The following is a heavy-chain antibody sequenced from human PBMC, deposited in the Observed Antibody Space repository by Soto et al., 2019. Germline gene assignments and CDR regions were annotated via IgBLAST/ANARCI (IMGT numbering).Heavy chain of an antibody. D-gene: IGHD3-22*01. CDR1: GGTFSSYA. V-gene: IGHV1-69*06. J-gene: IGHJ4*02. CDR3: ARDPSVSYYYDSSGLFFDY. CDR2: IIPIFGTA. Sequence: ASVKVSCKASGGTFSSYAISWVRQAPGQGLEWMGGIIPIFGTANYAQKFQGRVTITADKSTSTAYMELNSLRSEDTAVYYCARDPSVSYYYDSSGLFFDYWGQGTLVTVSS.